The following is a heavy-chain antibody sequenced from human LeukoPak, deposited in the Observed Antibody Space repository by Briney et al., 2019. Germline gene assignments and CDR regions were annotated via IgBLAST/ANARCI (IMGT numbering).Heavy chain of an antibody. D-gene: IGHD3-3*01. CDR1: GGSISSSSYY. V-gene: IGHV4-39*01. CDR3: ARHLADFWSGDDAFDI. J-gene: IGHJ3*02. CDR2: IYYSGST. Sequence: PSETLSLTCTVSGGSISSSSYYWGWIRQPPGKGLEWIGSIYYSGSTYYNPSLKSRVTIFVDTSKNQFSLKLSSVTAADTAVYYCARHLADFWSGDDAFDIWGQGTMVTVSS.